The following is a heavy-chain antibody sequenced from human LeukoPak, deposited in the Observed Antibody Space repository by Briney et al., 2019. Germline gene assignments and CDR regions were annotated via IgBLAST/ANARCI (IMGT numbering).Heavy chain of an antibody. V-gene: IGHV1-24*01. D-gene: IGHD4-17*01. CDR3: ATHRTTVITGLVY. Sequence: ASVKVSCKVSGYTLTDLSTHWVRQAPGKGLEWMGGLDPADGETIYAQKFQGRVTMTEDTSTDIAYMELNSLRSEDTAVYYCATHRTTVITGLVYWGQGTLVSVSS. J-gene: IGHJ4*02. CDR1: GYTLTDLS. CDR2: LDPADGET.